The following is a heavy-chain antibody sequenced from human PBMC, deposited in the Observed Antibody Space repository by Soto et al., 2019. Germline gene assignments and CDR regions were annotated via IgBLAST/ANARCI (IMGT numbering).Heavy chain of an antibody. J-gene: IGHJ5*02. CDR2: IYYSGST. CDR3: ARLGIAAAGTPNWFDP. D-gene: IGHD6-13*01. CDR1: GGSISSSSYY. V-gene: IGHV4-39*01. Sequence: QLQLQESGPGLVKPSETLSLTCTVSGGSISSSSYYWGWIRQPPGKGLEWIGSIYYSGSTYYNPSLKSRVTISVDTSKNQFSLKLSSVTATDTAVYYCARLGIAAAGTPNWFDPWGQGTLVTVSS.